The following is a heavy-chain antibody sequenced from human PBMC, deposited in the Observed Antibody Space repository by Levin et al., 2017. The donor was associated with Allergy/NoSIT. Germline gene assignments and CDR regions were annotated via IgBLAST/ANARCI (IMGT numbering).Heavy chain of an antibody. CDR1: GFTFSSYG. D-gene: IGHD1-26*01. CDR3: AKVKDLDLWGGAFDI. Sequence: PGGSLRLSCAASGFTFSSYGMHWVRQAPGKGLEWVAVISYDGSNKYYADSVKGRFTISRDNSKNTLYLQMNSLRAEDTAVYYCAKVKDLDLWGGAFDIWGQGTMVTVSS. J-gene: IGHJ3*02. V-gene: IGHV3-30*18. CDR2: ISYDGSNK.